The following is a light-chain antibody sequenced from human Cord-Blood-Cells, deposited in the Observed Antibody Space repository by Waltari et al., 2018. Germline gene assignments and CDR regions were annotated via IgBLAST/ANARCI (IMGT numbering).Light chain of an antibody. CDR1: QDISNY. V-gene: IGKV1-33*01. Sequence: DIQMTQSPSSLSASVGDRVTITCQASQDISNYLNWYQQKPGKAPKLLIYDASNLETGVPSRLSGSGSGTDFTFTISSLQPEDIATYYCQQYDNLAGPFGGGTKVEIK. CDR3: QQYDNLAGP. J-gene: IGKJ4*01. CDR2: DAS.